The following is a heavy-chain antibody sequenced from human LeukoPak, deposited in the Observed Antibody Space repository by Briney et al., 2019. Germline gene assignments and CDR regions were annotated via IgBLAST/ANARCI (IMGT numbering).Heavy chain of an antibody. CDR3: ARDLCSSTTCYVNYYYGLDV. J-gene: IGHJ6*02. CDR2: GSNK. V-gene: IGHV3-30*01. D-gene: IGHD2-2*01. Sequence: GSNKYYADSVKGRFTISRDNSKNTLYLQMNSLRAEDTAVYYCARDLCSSTTCYVNYYYGLDVWGQGTTVTVSS.